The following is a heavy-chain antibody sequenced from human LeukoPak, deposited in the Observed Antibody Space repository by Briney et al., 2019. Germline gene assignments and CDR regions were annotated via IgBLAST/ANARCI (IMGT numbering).Heavy chain of an antibody. CDR2: ISSSSTYT. Sequence: KAGGSLRLSCAASGFTFSDYYMSWIRQAPGKGLEWVSYISSSSTYTNYADSVKGRFTISRDNAKNSLYLQMNSLRAEDTAVYYCAYEYYYDSSGQAVEPNFDYWGQGTLVTVSS. CDR3: AYEYYYDSSGQAVEPNFDY. D-gene: IGHD3-22*01. V-gene: IGHV3-11*06. J-gene: IGHJ4*02. CDR1: GFTFSDYY.